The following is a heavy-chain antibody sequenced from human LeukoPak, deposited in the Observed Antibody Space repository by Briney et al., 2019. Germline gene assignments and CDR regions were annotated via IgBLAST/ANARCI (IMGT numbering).Heavy chain of an antibody. CDR2: IIPIFGTA. CDR1: GGTFSSYA. V-gene: IGHV1-69*05. D-gene: IGHD1-1*01. J-gene: IGHJ3*02. CDR3: ARDLRTTLDAFDI. Sequence: SVKVSCKASGGTFSSYAISWVRQAPGQGLEWMGGIIPIFGTANYAQKFQGRVTITTDESTSTAYMELSSLRSEDTAVYCCARDLRTTLDAFDIWGQGTMVTVSS.